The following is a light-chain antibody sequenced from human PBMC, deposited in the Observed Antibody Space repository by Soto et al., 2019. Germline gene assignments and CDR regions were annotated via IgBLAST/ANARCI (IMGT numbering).Light chain of an antibody. V-gene: IGLV2-14*01. CDR2: DVS. CDR1: SSVVCGYNY. J-gene: IGLJ1*01. Sequence: QSVLTQPASVSGSPGQSITISCIGTSSVVCGYNYVSWYQQHPGKAPKLMIYDVSNRPSGVSNRFSGSKSGNTASLTISGLQAEDDADYYCASYTTSSTLVFGTGTKVTVL. CDR3: ASYTTSSTLV.